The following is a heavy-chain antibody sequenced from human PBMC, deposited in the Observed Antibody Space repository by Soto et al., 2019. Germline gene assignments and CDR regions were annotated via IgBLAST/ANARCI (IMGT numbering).Heavy chain of an antibody. V-gene: IGHV1-69*06. Sequence: QVLLLQSGSEVKKPGSSVKVSCKASGDAFQSYAIHWVRHAPGQGLEYMGRITPPYDRTKYAQKFQGRLTVTADMYTSTVYMELSSLRSEDTAVYYCARDPTNDYGDDTFDYWGQGTKVIVSS. CDR2: ITPPYDRT. J-gene: IGHJ4*02. D-gene: IGHD4-17*01. CDR1: GDAFQSYA. CDR3: ARDPTNDYGDDTFDY.